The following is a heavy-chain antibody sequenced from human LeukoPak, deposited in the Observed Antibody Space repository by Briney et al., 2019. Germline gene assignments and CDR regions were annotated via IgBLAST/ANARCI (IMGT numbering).Heavy chain of an antibody. CDR2: ISSSSSYI. CDR1: GFTFSSYS. D-gene: IGHD6-25*01. Sequence: PGGALRLSCAASGFTFSSYSMNWVRQAPGKGLEWVSSISSSSSYIYYADSVKGRFTISRDNAKNSLYLQMNSLRAEDTAVYYCARAHSSGWDYWGQGTLVTVSS. CDR3: ARAHSSGWDY. J-gene: IGHJ4*02. V-gene: IGHV3-21*01.